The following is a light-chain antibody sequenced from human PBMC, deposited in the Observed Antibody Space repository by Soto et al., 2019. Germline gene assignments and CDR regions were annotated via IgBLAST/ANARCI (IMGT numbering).Light chain of an antibody. CDR1: QSVSSSY. CDR3: QQYGSSGT. V-gene: IGKV3-20*01. Sequence: EILLTQPPGTLYLSPGETATLSCRASQSVSSSYLAWYQQKPGQAPRLLIYGASNRATGIPDRFSGSGSGTDFTLNISRLEPEDFAVYYCQQYGSSGTFGQGTKV. J-gene: IGKJ1*01. CDR2: GAS.